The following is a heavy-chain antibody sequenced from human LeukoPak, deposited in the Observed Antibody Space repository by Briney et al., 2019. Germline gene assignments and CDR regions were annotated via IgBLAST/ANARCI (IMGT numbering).Heavy chain of an antibody. Sequence: SETLSLTCTVSSGSISSYYWSWIRQPPGKGLEWIGYIYYSGSTNYNPSLKSRVTISVDTSKNQFSLKLSSVTAADTAVYYCARAGQYGSGSYYSIYYGMDVWGKGTTVTVSS. CDR2: IYYSGST. D-gene: IGHD3-10*01. CDR3: ARAGQYGSGSYYSIYYGMDV. CDR1: SGSISSYY. V-gene: IGHV4-59*01. J-gene: IGHJ6*04.